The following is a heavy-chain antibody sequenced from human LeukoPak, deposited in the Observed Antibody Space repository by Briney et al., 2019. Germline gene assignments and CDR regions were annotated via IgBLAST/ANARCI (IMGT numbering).Heavy chain of an antibody. CDR2: ISSSSSYI. CDR3: ARAGYSGYGDY. V-gene: IGHV3-21*01. J-gene: IGHJ4*02. D-gene: IGHD5-12*01. Sequence: GGSLRLSCAASGFTFSSYSMNWVRQAPGKRLEWVSSISSSSSYIYYADSVKGRFTISRDNAKNSLYLQMNSLSAEDTAVYYCARAGYSGYGDYWGQGTLVTVSS. CDR1: GFTFSSYS.